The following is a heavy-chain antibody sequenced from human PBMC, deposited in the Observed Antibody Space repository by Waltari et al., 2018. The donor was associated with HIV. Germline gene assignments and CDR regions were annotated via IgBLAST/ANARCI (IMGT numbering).Heavy chain of an antibody. D-gene: IGHD3-10*01. CDR3: TTINRGFAMYD. CDR1: GFTFSNNW. V-gene: IGHV3-15*01. J-gene: IGHJ6*02. Sequence: EVQLVESGGGLVKPGGSLRLSCAASGFTFSNNWMTLVRQAPGKGLEWVGRIKTEDDGWTTDYPAPVKGRFTISRDDSKNTLYLQMNSLETEDTAVYYCTTINRGFAMYDWGQGTTVTVSS. CDR2: IKTEDDGWTT.